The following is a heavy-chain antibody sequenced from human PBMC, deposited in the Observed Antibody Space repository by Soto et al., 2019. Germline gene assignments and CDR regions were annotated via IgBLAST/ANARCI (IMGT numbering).Heavy chain of an antibody. CDR1: GGTFSSYT. CDR3: ARGPDGYPSGY. Sequence: QVQLVQSGAEVKKPGSSVKVSCKASGGTFSSYTISWVRQAPGQGLEWMGRIIPILGIANYAQKFQGRVTXTXXKSTSTAYMELSSLRSEDTAVYYCARGPDGYPSGYWGQGTLVTVSS. CDR2: IIPILGIA. J-gene: IGHJ4*02. D-gene: IGHD2-21*01. V-gene: IGHV1-69*02.